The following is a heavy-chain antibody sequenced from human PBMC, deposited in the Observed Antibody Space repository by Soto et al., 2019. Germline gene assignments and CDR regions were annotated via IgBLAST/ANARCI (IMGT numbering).Heavy chain of an antibody. D-gene: IGHD3-10*01. CDR2: ISWNSGSI. Sequence: EVQLVESGGGLVQPGRSLRLSCAASGFTFDDYAMHWVRQAPGKGLEWVSGISWNSGSIGYADSVKGRFTISRDNAKNSLYMKMNSLRAEDTALYYCAKGKGVLLWFGELGIDYWGQGTLVTVSS. CDR1: GFTFDDYA. V-gene: IGHV3-9*01. CDR3: AKGKGVLLWFGELGIDY. J-gene: IGHJ4*02.